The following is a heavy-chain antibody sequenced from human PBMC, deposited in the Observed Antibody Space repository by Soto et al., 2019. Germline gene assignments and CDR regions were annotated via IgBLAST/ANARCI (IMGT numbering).Heavy chain of an antibody. J-gene: IGHJ2*01. D-gene: IGHD3-10*01. CDR2: ISGSGGST. CDR3: AKDQVRYYYGSGSPRSWYFDL. CDR1: GFTFSSYA. V-gene: IGHV3-23*01. Sequence: EVQLLESGGGLVQPGGSLRLSCAASGFTFSSYAMSWVRQAPGKGLEWVSAISGSGGSTYYADSVKGRFTISRDNSKNTLYLQMTSLRAEDTAVYYCAKDQVRYYYGSGSPRSWYFDLWGRGTLVTVSS.